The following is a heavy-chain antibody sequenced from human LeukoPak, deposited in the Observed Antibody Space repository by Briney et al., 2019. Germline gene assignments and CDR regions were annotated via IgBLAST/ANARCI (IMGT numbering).Heavy chain of an antibody. CDR1: GGSFSGYY. CDR2: INHSGST. D-gene: IGHD3-22*01. V-gene: IGHV4-34*01. J-gene: IGHJ5*02. Sequence: KPSETLSLTCAVYGGSFSGYYWSWIRQPPGKGLEWIGEINHSGSTNYNPSLKSRVTISVDTSKNQFSLKLSSVTAADTAVYYCARGGVVVISLFDPWGQGTLVTVSS. CDR3: ARGGVVVISLFDP.